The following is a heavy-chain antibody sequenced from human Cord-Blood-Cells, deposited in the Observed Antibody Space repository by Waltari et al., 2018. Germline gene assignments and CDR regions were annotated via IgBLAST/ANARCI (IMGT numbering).Heavy chain of an antibody. J-gene: IGHJ4*02. CDR1: GFTFSIYA. CDR3: ARAGYDSSGYYFDY. D-gene: IGHD3-22*01. V-gene: IGHV3-30*04. Sequence: APGFTFSIYALHWVLQAPGKGLEWVAVISYDGSNKYYADSVKGRFTISRDNSKNTLYLQMNSLRAEDTAVYYCARAGYDSSGYYFDYWGQGTLVTVSS. CDR2: ISYDGSNK.